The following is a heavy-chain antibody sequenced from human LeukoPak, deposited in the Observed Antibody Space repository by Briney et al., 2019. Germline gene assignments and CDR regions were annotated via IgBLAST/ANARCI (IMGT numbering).Heavy chain of an antibody. D-gene: IGHD6-13*01. J-gene: IGHJ4*02. Sequence: SVTASCKASGGTFSSYAISWVRQAPGQGLEWMGGIIPIFGAANYAQKFQGRVTITADESTSTAYMELSSLRSEDTAVYYCARDKLQQQLVLDYWGQGTLVTVSS. V-gene: IGHV1-69*13. CDR1: GGTFSSYA. CDR2: IIPIFGAA. CDR3: ARDKLQQQLVLDY.